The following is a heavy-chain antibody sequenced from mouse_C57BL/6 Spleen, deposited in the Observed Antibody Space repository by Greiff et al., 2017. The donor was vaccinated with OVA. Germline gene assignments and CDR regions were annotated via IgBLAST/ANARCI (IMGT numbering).Heavy chain of an antibody. CDR2: IYPSDSET. CDR3: ARGGYSNYVYYFDY. CDR1: GYTFTSYW. Sequence: QVQLQQSGAELVRPGSSVKLSCKASGYTFTSYWMDWVKQRPGQGLEWIGNIYPSDSETHYNQKFKDKATLTVDKSSSTAYMQLSSLTSEDSAVYYCARGGYSNYVYYFDYWGQGTTLTVSS. D-gene: IGHD2-5*01. V-gene: IGHV1-61*01. J-gene: IGHJ2*01.